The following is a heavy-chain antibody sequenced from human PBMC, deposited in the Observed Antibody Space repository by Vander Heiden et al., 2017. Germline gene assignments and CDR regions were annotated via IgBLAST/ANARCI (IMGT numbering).Heavy chain of an antibody. V-gene: IGHV3-48*01. J-gene: IGHJ3*02. CDR3: ARGPYYYDSSDMRFDI. CDR2: ISRSSSTI. CDR1: GFPFCSYS. D-gene: IGHD3-22*01. Sequence: EVQLVESGGGLVQPGGSLRLSCAASGFPFCSYSMNWVRQAPGKGLEWVSYISRSSSTICYADSVKGRFTISRDNAKNSLYLQMNSLRGEDTAVYYCARGPYYYDSSDMRFDIWGQGTMVTVSS.